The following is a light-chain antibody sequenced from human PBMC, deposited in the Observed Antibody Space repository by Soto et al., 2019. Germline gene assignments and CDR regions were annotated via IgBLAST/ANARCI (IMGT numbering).Light chain of an antibody. CDR1: SSDVGAYNY. V-gene: IGLV2-8*01. Sequence: QSALTQPPSASGSPGQSVTISCTGTSSDVGAYNYVSWYQQHPGKAPKLMIYEVSKRPSGVPDRFSGSKSGNTASLTVSGLQAEDEADYFCFSFTTTSTHVFGTGTKSPS. J-gene: IGLJ1*01. CDR2: EVS. CDR3: FSFTTTSTHV.